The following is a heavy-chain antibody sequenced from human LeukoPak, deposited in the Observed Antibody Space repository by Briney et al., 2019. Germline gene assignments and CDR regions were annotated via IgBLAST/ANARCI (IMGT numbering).Heavy chain of an antibody. V-gene: IGHV3-49*04. Sequence: GGSLRLSCTASGFTFGDYAMSWVRQAPGKGLEWVGFIRSKAYGGTTEYAASVKGRFTISRDDSKSIAYLQMNSLKTEDTAVYYCTRIAPGIQLWLRGDYFDHWGQGTLVTVSS. CDR2: IRSKAYGGTT. J-gene: IGHJ4*02. CDR1: GFTFGDYA. D-gene: IGHD5-18*01. CDR3: TRIAPGIQLWLRGDYFDH.